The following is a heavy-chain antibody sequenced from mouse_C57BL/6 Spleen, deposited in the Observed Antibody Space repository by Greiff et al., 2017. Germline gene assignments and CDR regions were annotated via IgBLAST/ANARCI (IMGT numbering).Heavy chain of an antibody. CDR1: GYTFTSYW. CDR3: ARGLTTVDDY. D-gene: IGHD1-1*01. Sequence: QVQLQQPGAELVKPGASVKLSCKASGYTFTSYWMQWVKQRPGQGLEWIGEFDPSDSYTNYNQKFKGKATLTVDTSSSTAYMQLSSLTSEDSAVYYCARGLTTVDDYWGQGTTLTVSS. V-gene: IGHV1-50*01. J-gene: IGHJ2*01. CDR2: FDPSDSYT.